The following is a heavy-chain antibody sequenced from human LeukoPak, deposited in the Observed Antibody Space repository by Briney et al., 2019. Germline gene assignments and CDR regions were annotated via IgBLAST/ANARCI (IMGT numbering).Heavy chain of an antibody. V-gene: IGHV4-30-4*08. CDR2: IYYSGST. CDR1: GGSISSGDYY. J-gene: IGHJ6*03. D-gene: IGHD2-2*01. Sequence: SETLSLTCTVSGGSISSGDYYWSWIRQPPGKGLEWIGYIYYSGSTYYNPSLESRVTISVDTSKNQFSLKLSSVTAADTAVYYCASIVPAARASYYYYYMDVWGKGTTVTVSS. CDR3: ASIVPAARASYYYYYMDV.